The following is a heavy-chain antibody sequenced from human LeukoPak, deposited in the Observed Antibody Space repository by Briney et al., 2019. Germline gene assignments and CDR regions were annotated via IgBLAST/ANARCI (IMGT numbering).Heavy chain of an antibody. CDR1: GFTFSESW. CDR3: AKGKRYPDY. D-gene: IGHD1-1*01. Sequence: GGSLRLSCVVSGFTFSESWMSWVRQAPGKGLGWVASLNLDGSDKYYVDSVKGRFTISRDNAKNSLYLQMDSLRVENTAVYYCAKGKRYPDYWGQGTLVTVSS. J-gene: IGHJ4*02. V-gene: IGHV3-7*03. CDR2: LNLDGSDK.